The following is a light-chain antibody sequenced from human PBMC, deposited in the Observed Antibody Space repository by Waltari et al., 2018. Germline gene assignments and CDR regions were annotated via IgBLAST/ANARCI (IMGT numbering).Light chain of an antibody. CDR3: QTWDTATHVV. Sequence: QRVKDPRYWMKVNSGGSHIKGDGIPDLFSGSSSGAERYLTISSLQSEDEADYYCQTWDTATHVVFGGGTKLTVL. J-gene: IGLJ2*01. CDR2: VNSGGSH. V-gene: IGLV4-69*01.